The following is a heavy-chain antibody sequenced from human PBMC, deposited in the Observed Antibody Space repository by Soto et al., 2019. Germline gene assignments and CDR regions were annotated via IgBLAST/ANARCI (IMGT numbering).Heavy chain of an antibody. CDR1: GFTFSSYW. CDR3: ARVLGYCSGGSCYFDY. D-gene: IGHD2-15*01. V-gene: IGHV3-7*01. Sequence: GGCLRLSCAASGFTFSSYWMSWVRQAPGKGLEWVANIKQDGSEKYYVDSVKGRFTISRDNAKNSLYLQMNSLRAEDTAVYYCARVLGYCSGGSCYFDYWGQGTLVTVSS. CDR2: IKQDGSEK. J-gene: IGHJ4*02.